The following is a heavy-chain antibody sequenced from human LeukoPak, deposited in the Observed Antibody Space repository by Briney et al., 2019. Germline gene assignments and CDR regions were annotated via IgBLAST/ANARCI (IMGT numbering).Heavy chain of an antibody. D-gene: IGHD4-23*01. CDR2: ISFSGSSI. CDR1: GFTLSSYN. Sequence: GGSLRLSCVASGFTLSSYNMNWVRQAPGKGLEWVAFISFSGSSIYYADSVKGRFTISRDNAKMSLYLQMTSLRDEDTAVYYCARAHRLRGYFDLWGRGTLVTVSS. J-gene: IGHJ2*01. V-gene: IGHV3-48*02. CDR3: ARAHRLRGYFDL.